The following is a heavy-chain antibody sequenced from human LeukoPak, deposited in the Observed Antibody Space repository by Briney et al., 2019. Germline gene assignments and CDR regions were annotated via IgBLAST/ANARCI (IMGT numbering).Heavy chain of an antibody. D-gene: IGHD3-3*01. CDR3: ARLSNDFWSGRPGVYYYYYMDV. Sequence: ASVRVSCKASGYTFTSYGITWVRQAPGQGPEWMGWISAYNGDTNYAQKLQGRVTMTTDTSTNTAYMELSSLRSEDTAVYYCARLSNDFWSGRPGVYYYYYMDVWGKGTTVTVSS. CDR2: ISAYNGDT. J-gene: IGHJ6*03. V-gene: IGHV1-18*01. CDR1: GYTFTSYG.